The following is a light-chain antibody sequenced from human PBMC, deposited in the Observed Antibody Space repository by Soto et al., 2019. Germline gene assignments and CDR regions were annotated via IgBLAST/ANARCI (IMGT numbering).Light chain of an antibody. V-gene: IGKV1-39*01. Sequence: DIQMTQSPSSLSASVGDRVTITCRASQSISSYLNWYQHKPGKAPQLLIYAASSLQSGVPSRFSGSGSGTDCTLTISSLQPEDFATYYCQQGYSTPPTFGHGAKVEIK. CDR1: QSISSY. CDR3: QQGYSTPPT. J-gene: IGKJ1*01. CDR2: AAS.